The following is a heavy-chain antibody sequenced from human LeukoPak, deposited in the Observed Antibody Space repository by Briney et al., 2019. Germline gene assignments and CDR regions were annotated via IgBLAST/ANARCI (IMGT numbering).Heavy chain of an antibody. J-gene: IGHJ4*02. CDR1: GYTFTGYY. D-gene: IGHD2-21*02. CDR3: ARVNCGGDCYGFDY. CDR2: ISPNSGGT. V-gene: IGHV1-2*02. Sequence: ASVKVSCKASGYTFTGYYMHWVRQAPGQGLEWMGWISPNSGGTNYAQKFQGRVTMTRDTSISTAYMELSRLRSDDTAVYYCARVNCGGDCYGFDYWGQGTLVTVSS.